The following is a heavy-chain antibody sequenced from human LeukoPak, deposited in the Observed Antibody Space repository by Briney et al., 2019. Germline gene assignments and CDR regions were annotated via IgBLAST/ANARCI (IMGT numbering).Heavy chain of an antibody. J-gene: IGHJ5*02. CDR1: GGSISSYY. V-gene: IGHV4-59*08. CDR2: IYYSGST. CDR3: ARRHYYGSGSQNNWFDP. Sequence: SETLSLTCTVSGGSISSYYWSWIRQPPGRGLEWIGYIYYSGSTNYNPSLKSRVTISVDTSKNQFSLKLSSVTAADTAVYYCARRHYYGSGSQNNWFDPWGQGTLVTVSS. D-gene: IGHD3-10*01.